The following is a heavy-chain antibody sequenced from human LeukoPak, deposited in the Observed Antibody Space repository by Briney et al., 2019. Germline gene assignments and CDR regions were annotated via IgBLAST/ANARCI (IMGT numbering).Heavy chain of an antibody. D-gene: IGHD3-9*01. V-gene: IGHV3-21*01. Sequence: GGSLRLSCAPSGFTFSSYSMHWVREAPGKGLEWVSSISSSSSYIYYADSVKGRFTISRDNAKNSLYLQMNSLRAEDTAVYYCARGYYDILTGYSPDAFDIWGQGTMVTVSS. CDR1: GFTFSSYS. CDR2: ISSSSSYI. J-gene: IGHJ3*02. CDR3: ARGYYDILTGYSPDAFDI.